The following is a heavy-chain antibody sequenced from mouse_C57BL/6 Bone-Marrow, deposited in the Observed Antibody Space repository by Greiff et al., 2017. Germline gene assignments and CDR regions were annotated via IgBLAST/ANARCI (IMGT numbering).Heavy chain of an antibody. CDR2: IYPRSGNT. CDR1: GYTFTSYG. J-gene: IGHJ3*01. V-gene: IGHV1-81*01. D-gene: IGHD2-3*01. CDR3: ARKGWLLRGFAY. Sequence: QVQLQQSGAELARPGASVKLSCKASGYTFTSYGISWVKQRTGQGLEWIGEIYPRSGNTYYNEKFKGKATLTADKSSSTAYMELRSLTSEDSAVYFCARKGWLLRGFAYWGQGTLVTVSA.